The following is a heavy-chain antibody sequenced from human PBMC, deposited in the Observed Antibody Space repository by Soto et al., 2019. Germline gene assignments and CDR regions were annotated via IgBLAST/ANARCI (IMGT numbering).Heavy chain of an antibody. V-gene: IGHV1-69*02. CDR2: VNPILSMS. CDR1: GDTFNFYS. Sequence: QVQLVQSGAEVKSAGSSVKVSCKASGDTFNFYSINWVRQAPGLGLEWVGRVNPILSMSNYAQRFQGRVTMTADKSTGTAYMELRSLRSEDPAIYGSGYRAFDSWGQGALVTVSS. CDR3: GYRAFDS. D-gene: IGHD2-15*01. J-gene: IGHJ4*02.